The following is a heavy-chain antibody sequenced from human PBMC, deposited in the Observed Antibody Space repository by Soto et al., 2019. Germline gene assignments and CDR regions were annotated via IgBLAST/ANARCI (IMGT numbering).Heavy chain of an antibody. D-gene: IGHD2-15*01. Sequence: ASVKVSCKASGCTFSSYAISWVRQAPGQGLEWMGGIIPIFGTANYAQKFQGRVTITADESTSKAYMELSSLRSEDTAVYYCARDSGSTADYGMDVWDQGTTVTVSS. CDR3: ARDSGSTADYGMDV. V-gene: IGHV1-69*13. CDR1: GCTFSSYA. CDR2: IIPIFGTA. J-gene: IGHJ6*02.